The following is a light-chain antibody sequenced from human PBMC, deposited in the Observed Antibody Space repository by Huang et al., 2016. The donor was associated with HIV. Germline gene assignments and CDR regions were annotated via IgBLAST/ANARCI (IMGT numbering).Light chain of an antibody. CDR1: QSLLQSNGYNY. J-gene: IGKJ2*01. V-gene: IGKV2-28*01. CDR2: LAS. CDR3: MQALQTPYT. Sequence: DIVMAQSPLSLSVTPGEPASISCRSSQSLLQSNGYNYLDWYLQNPGQSPQILIYLASNRASGVPDRCSGSGSGIDFTLRISRVEAEDIGVYYCMQALQTPYTFGQGTKLEIK.